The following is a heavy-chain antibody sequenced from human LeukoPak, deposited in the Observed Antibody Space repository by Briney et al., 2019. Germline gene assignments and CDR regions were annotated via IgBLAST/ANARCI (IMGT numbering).Heavy chain of an antibody. CDR1: GFTFSSYS. CDR2: ISSSSSYI. Sequence: GGSLRLSCAASGFTFSSYSMNWVRQAPGKGLEWVSSISSSSSYIYYADSVKGRFTISRDNAKNSLYLQMNSLRAEDTAVYYCARDYSGYDLGYYYYYYYMDVWGKGTTVTISS. CDR3: ARDYSGYDLGYYYYYYYMDV. D-gene: IGHD5-12*01. J-gene: IGHJ6*03. V-gene: IGHV3-21*01.